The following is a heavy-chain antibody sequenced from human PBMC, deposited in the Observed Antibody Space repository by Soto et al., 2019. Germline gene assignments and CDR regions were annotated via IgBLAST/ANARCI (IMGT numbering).Heavy chain of an antibody. Sequence: QVQLVQSGAEVRKPGASVKVSCEASGYTFTSYDIYWVRQATGQGLEWMGWTNPNTGNSGYAQKFQGRVTVTSDTSINTVHMELSSLRSEDTAVYYCARRAETNGWNGFGADKYYFDFWGQGTLVTVSS. V-gene: IGHV1-8*01. CDR3: ARRAETNGWNGFGADKYYFDF. D-gene: IGHD1-1*01. CDR2: TNPNTGNS. CDR1: GYTFTSYD. J-gene: IGHJ4*02.